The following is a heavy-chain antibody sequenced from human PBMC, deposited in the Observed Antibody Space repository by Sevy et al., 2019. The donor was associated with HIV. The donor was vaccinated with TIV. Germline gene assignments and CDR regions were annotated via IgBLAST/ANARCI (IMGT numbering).Heavy chain of an antibody. V-gene: IGHV3-23*01. CDR1: GFTFSSYA. CDR3: AKDQRNPRTIPNWFDP. Sequence: GGPLRLSCAASGFTFSSYAMSWVRQAPGKGLEWVSAISGSGGSTYYADSVKGRFTISRDNSKNTLYLQMNSLRAEDTAVYYCAKDQRNPRTIPNWFDPWGQGTLVTVSS. D-gene: IGHD3-3*01. CDR2: ISGSGGST. J-gene: IGHJ5*02.